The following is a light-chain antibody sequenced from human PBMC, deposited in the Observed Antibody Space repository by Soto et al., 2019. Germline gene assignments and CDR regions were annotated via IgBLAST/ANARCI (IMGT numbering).Light chain of an antibody. CDR3: NSYTGSSTRFV. Sequence: QSALTQPASVSGSPGQSVTIYCTGTSSDVGAYNYVSWYQQHPGKAPKLMLSDVSNRPSEVSNRFSSSKSGNTASLTISGRQDKDEVDYYCNSYTGSSTRFVFGTGTKLTVL. CDR1: SSDVGAYNY. CDR2: DVS. J-gene: IGLJ1*01. V-gene: IGLV2-14*03.